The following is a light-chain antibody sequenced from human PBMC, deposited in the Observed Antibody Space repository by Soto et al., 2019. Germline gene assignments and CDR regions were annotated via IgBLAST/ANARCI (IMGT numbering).Light chain of an antibody. J-gene: IGKJ1*01. CDR3: QQFSSYST. CDR1: QSIDNW. CDR2: AAP. V-gene: IGKV1-5*01. Sequence: DIQMTQSPSTLSASVGDRVTITCRASQSIDNWLAWYQQKPGKAPKLLIYAAPTLETGVPSRFSGSGSGTEFTLTIKSLQPDDFATYYCQQFSSYSTFGQGTKVEIK.